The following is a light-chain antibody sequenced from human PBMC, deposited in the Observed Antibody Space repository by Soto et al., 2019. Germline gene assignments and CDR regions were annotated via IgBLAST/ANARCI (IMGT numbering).Light chain of an antibody. CDR3: QQSYSTPHT. J-gene: IGKJ3*01. V-gene: IGKV1-39*01. CDR2: AAS. CDR1: QSISSY. Sequence: DIQMTQSPSSLSASVRDRVTITCRASQSISSYLNWYQQKPGKAPKLLIYAASSLQSGVPSRFSGSGSGKYFTLTISSLQHEDFATYYCQQSYSTPHTFGHGTKVDIK.